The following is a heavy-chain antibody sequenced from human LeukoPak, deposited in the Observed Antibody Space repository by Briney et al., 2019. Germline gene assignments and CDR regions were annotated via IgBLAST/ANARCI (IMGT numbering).Heavy chain of an antibody. CDR3: TRRGDGGRSFDF. V-gene: IGHV3-53*01. J-gene: IGHJ4*02. CDR1: GFTVSSNY. D-gene: IGHD4-23*01. Sequence: GGSLRLSCAASGFTVSSNYMSWVRQAPGKGLEWVSVIYSDGRTYYADSVKGRFTISRGNSKNTLYLETNSLRAEDTAVYYCTRRGDGGRSFDFWGQGTLVTVSS. CDR2: IYSDGRT.